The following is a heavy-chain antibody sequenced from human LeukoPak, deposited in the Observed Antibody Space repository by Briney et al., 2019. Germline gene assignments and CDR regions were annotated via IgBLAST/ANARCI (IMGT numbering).Heavy chain of an antibody. Sequence: SETLSLTCTVSGGSISSYYWSWIRQPPGKGLEWIGYIYYSGSTNYNPSLKSRVTISVDTSKNQFSLKLSSVTAADTAVYYCARALAYPPWFDPWGQGTLVTVSS. J-gene: IGHJ5*02. D-gene: IGHD2-21*01. V-gene: IGHV4-59*13. CDR2: IYYSGST. CDR3: ARALAYPPWFDP. CDR1: GGSISSYY.